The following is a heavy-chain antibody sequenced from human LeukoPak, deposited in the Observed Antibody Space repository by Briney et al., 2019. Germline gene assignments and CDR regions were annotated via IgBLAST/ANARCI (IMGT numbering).Heavy chain of an antibody. J-gene: IGHJ5*02. D-gene: IGHD6-19*01. Sequence: SETLSLTCAVYGGSFSGYYWSWIRQPPGKGLEWIGEINHSGSTNYNPSLKSRVTISVDTSKTQFSLKLSSVTAADTAVYYCARRGEQWLANWFDPWGQGTLVTVSS. CDR3: ARRGEQWLANWFDP. V-gene: IGHV4-34*01. CDR1: GGSFSGYY. CDR2: INHSGST.